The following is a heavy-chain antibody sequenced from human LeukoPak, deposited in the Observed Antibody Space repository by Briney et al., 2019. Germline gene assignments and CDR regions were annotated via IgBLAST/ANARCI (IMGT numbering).Heavy chain of an antibody. Sequence: PGGSLRLSCAASGFSFSDAWMNWVRQAPGKGLEWVGHIRSKADGGTPDYIAPVKGRFTISRDNSKNTLYLQMNSLRAEDTAVYYCARGTAGSYYLDYWGQGTLVTVSS. V-gene: IGHV3-15*07. J-gene: IGHJ4*02. CDR2: IRSKADGGTP. CDR3: ARGTAGSYYLDY. CDR1: GFSFSDAW. D-gene: IGHD1-26*01.